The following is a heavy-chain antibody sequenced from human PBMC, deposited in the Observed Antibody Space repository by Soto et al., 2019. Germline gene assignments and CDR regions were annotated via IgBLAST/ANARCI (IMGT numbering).Heavy chain of an antibody. CDR3: ARELHYGDRPEYFDY. CDR2: IIPIFGTA. D-gene: IGHD4-17*01. V-gene: IGHV1-69*01. Sequence: QVQLVQSGAEVKKPGSSVKVSCKASGGTFSSYAISWVRQAPGQGLEWMGGIIPIFGTANYAQKFQGRVTITADESTSTAYKELSSLRSEDTAVYYCARELHYGDRPEYFDYWGQGTLVTVSS. CDR1: GGTFSSYA. J-gene: IGHJ4*02.